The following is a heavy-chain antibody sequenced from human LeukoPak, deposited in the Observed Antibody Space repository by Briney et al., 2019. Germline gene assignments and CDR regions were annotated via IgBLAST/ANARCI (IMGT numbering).Heavy chain of an antibody. Sequence: SETLSLTCTVPGGSISSGSYYWSWIRPPAGKGLERIGHIYNSGSTIYKPSLKSRVPIHVDPSKNQFSLKLNSVTAADTAMYYCARDGITMVRGVVYQYFYYWGQGTLVSVS. V-gene: IGHV4-61*09. D-gene: IGHD3-10*01. CDR3: ARDGITMVRGVVYQYFYY. CDR1: GGSISSGSYY. CDR2: IYNSGST. J-gene: IGHJ4*02.